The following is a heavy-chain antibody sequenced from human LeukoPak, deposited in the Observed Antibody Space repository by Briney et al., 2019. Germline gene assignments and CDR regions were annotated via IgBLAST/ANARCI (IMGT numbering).Heavy chain of an antibody. V-gene: IGHV1-3*02. D-gene: IGHD3-22*01. CDR2: SNAGDGNT. Sequence: GASVKVSCKASGYTFTSYAMHWVRQAPGQRLEWMGWSNAGDGNTKYSQEFQGRVTITRDPSASTAYMELSSLRSEDMAVYYCARYNLLNRNYYDSSGSHGGLDYWGQGTLVTVSS. CDR3: ARYNLLNRNYYDSSGSHGGLDY. CDR1: GYTFTSYA. J-gene: IGHJ4*02.